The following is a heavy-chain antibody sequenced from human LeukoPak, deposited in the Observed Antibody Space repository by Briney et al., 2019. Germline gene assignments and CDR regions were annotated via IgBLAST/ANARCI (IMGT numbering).Heavy chain of an antibody. Sequence: SETLSLTCAVYGGSFSDYQWSWIRQPPGEGLEWIAEINHSGDTNYNPSLKSRVTISIDTSKNQFSLKVTSVTTTDTAVYYCARGLIDGHNSHSLDYWARGTLVSVSS. V-gene: IGHV4-34*01. CDR3: ARGLIDGHNSHSLDY. J-gene: IGHJ4*02. CDR2: INHSGDT. CDR1: GGSFSDYQ. D-gene: IGHD5-24*01.